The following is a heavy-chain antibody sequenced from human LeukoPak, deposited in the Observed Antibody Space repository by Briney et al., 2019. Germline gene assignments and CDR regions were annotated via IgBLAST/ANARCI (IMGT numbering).Heavy chain of an antibody. V-gene: IGHV3-33*01. CDR1: GFTFSSYG. CDR3: ARVMGGSNAFDI. J-gene: IGHJ3*02. D-gene: IGHD2-15*01. CDR2: IWYDGSNK. Sequence: PGGSLRLSCAASGFTFSSYGMHWVRQAPGKGLEWVAVIWYDGSNKYYADSVKGRFTISRDNSKSTLYLQMNSLRAEDTAVYYCARVMGGSNAFDIWGQGTMVTVSS.